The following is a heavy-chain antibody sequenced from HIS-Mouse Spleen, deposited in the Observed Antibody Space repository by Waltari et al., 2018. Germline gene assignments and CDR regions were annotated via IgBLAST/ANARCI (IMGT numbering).Heavy chain of an antibody. D-gene: IGHD3-3*01. CDR3: ARAPTGFLEWFDAFDI. CDR2: IYYSGST. CDR1: GGSISSSSYD. Sequence: QLQLQESGPGLVKPSETLSLTCTVSGGSISSSSYDWGWIRQPPGKGLEWIGSIYYSGSTYYNPSLKSRVTISVDTSKNQFSLKLSSVTAADTAVYYCARAPTGFLEWFDAFDIWGQGTMVTVSS. J-gene: IGHJ3*02. V-gene: IGHV4-39*07.